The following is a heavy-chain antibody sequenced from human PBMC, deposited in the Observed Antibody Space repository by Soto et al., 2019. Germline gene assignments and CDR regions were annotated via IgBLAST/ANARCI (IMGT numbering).Heavy chain of an antibody. J-gene: IGHJ4*02. Sequence: GGSLRLSCAASGFIFSNYVMSWVRQAPGKGLEWVSSISDSGGTSYYADSVKGRFTISRDNSKNTLYLQMNSLRAEDTAVYYCVKAFGGTWQTLLPLDLWRQGTLVIVSS. V-gene: IGHV3-23*01. CDR2: ISDSGGTS. CDR1: GFIFSNYV. CDR3: VKAFGGTWQTLLPLDL. D-gene: IGHD2-15*01.